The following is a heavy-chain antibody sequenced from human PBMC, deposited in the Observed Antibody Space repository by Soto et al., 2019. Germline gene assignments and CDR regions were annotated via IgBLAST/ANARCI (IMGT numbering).Heavy chain of an antibody. CDR1: GGSISSYY. Sequence: SETLSLTCTVSGGSISSYYWSWIRQPAGKGLEWIGRIYTSGSTNYNPSLKSRVTMSVDTSKNQFSLKLSSVTAADTAVYYSARDGGYCSGGSCPNWFDPWGQGTLVTVSS. D-gene: IGHD2-15*01. V-gene: IGHV4-4*07. CDR3: ARDGGYCSGGSCPNWFDP. CDR2: IYTSGST. J-gene: IGHJ5*02.